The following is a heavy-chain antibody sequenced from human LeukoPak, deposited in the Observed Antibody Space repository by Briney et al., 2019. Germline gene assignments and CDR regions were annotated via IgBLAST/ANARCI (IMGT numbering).Heavy chain of an antibody. Sequence: PGGSLRLSCAASGFTFSSYWMSWVRQAPGKGLEWVANIKQDGSEKYYVGSVKGRFTISRDNAKNSLYLQMNSLRAEDTAVYYCARVTDDSGYFGAFDIWGQGTMVTVSS. V-gene: IGHV3-7*01. CDR2: IKQDGSEK. D-gene: IGHD3-22*01. J-gene: IGHJ3*02. CDR1: GFTFSSYW. CDR3: ARVTDDSGYFGAFDI.